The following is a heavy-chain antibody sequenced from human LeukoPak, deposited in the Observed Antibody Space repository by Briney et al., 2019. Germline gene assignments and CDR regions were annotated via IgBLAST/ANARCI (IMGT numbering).Heavy chain of an antibody. V-gene: IGHV3-33*01. Sequence: PGGSLRLSCAASGFTFSGYGMHWVRQAPGKGLEWVAVIWYDGSNKYYADSVKGRFTISRDNSKNTLYLQMNSLRAEDTAVYYCARDNAHSSSWVEWLPAYGMDVWGQGTTVTVSS. CDR1: GFTFSGYG. D-gene: IGHD6-13*01. CDR3: ARDNAHSSSWVEWLPAYGMDV. CDR2: IWYDGSNK. J-gene: IGHJ6*02.